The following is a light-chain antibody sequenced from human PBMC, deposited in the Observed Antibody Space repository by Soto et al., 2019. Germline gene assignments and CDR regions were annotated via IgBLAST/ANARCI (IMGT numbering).Light chain of an antibody. CDR1: QSVSSSY. CDR3: QQYGSSPRT. CDR2: GAS. V-gene: IGKV3-20*01. J-gene: IGKJ4*01. Sequence: EILMTQSPGTLSMSPVERATLSFSASQSVSSSYLAWYQQKPGQAPRLLIYGASSRATGIPDRFSGSGSGTDFTLTISRLEPEDFAVYYYQQYGSSPRTFGGGTKVDI.